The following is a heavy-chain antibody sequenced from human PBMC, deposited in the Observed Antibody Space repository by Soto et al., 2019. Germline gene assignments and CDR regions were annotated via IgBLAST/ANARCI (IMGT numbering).Heavy chain of an antibody. CDR1: GSSVSNDAYY. V-gene: IGHV4-61*08. CDR3: ARLGIGWEFPFDY. D-gene: IGHD1-26*01. Sequence: QVQLQESGPGLVKPSETLSLTCIVYGSSVSNDAYYWSWIRQPPGKGLEWIGYIYHSGSTYSNPSLESRVTISADTSANQFSLKVSSVTAADTAVYYCARLGIGWEFPFDYWGQGTLVNVSS. CDR2: IYHSGST. J-gene: IGHJ4*02.